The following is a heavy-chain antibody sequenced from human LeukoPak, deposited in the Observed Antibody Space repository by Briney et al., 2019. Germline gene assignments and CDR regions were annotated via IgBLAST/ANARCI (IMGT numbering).Heavy chain of an antibody. D-gene: IGHD7-27*01. CDR2: VNGRGATT. V-gene: IGHV3-23*01. CDR1: GFTFSVYA. Sequence: GGSLRLSCAASGFASGFTFSVYAVSWVRQAPGKGPEWVASVNGRGATTYYADSVRGRFTISRDNSKNTVYLQMISLGADDTAVYFCAKAPATGEGYYFYYMDVWGKGTTVTVSS. CDR3: AKAPATGEGYYFYYMDV. J-gene: IGHJ6*03.